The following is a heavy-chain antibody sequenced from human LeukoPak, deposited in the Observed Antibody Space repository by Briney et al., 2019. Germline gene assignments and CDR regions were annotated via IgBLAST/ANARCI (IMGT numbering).Heavy chain of an antibody. Sequence: GGSLRLSCAASGFTFSSYWMSWVRQAPGKGLEWVANIKQDGSEKYYVDSVKGRFTISRDNAKNSLYLQMNSLRAEDTAVYYCARDFERGYSSSWYWFDPWGQGTLVTVSS. CDR3: ARDFERGYSSSWYWFDP. J-gene: IGHJ5*02. V-gene: IGHV3-7*01. CDR2: IKQDGSEK. D-gene: IGHD6-13*01. CDR1: GFTFSSYW.